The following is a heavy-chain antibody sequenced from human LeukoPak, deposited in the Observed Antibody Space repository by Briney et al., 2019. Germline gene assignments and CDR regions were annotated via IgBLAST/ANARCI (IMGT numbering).Heavy chain of an antibody. J-gene: IGHJ4*02. V-gene: IGHV1-18*01. D-gene: IGHD6-19*01. CDR1: GHTFISYA. CDR3: ARGGDGSGPLDY. Sequence: ASVKVSCKASGHTFISYAISWVRQAPGQGLEWMGWISNYNGNTNYAQKIQGRVTMTTDTSTNTAYMELRSLRSDDTAVYYCARGGDGSGPLDYWGQGTLVTVSS. CDR2: ISNYNGNT.